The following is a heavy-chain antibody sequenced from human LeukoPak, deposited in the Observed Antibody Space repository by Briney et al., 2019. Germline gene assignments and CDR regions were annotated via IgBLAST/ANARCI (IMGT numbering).Heavy chain of an antibody. CDR3: ARGAGGSIDY. D-gene: IGHD6-13*01. J-gene: IGHJ4*02. V-gene: IGHV6-1*01. Sequence: SQTLSLTCALSGDSVSSDTAAWNWIRQSPSRGLEWLGRTYYRAKWYNDYAVSVKSRVAINPDTSKNQFSLQLNSVTPDDTAVYYCARGAGGSIDYWGQGTLVTVSS. CDR2: TYYRAKWYN. CDR1: GDSVSSDTAA.